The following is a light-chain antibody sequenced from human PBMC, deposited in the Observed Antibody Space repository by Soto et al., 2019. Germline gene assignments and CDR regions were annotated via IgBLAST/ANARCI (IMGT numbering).Light chain of an antibody. Sequence: EIVLTQSQATLSLSPGERATLSCRASQSVSSYLAWYQQKPGQAPRLLIYEASNRATGIPARFSGSGYGTEFTLTISSLEPEDFAVYYCQQRSNWLTFGGGTKVEIK. CDR3: QQRSNWLT. CDR2: EAS. J-gene: IGKJ4*01. V-gene: IGKV3-11*01. CDR1: QSVSSY.